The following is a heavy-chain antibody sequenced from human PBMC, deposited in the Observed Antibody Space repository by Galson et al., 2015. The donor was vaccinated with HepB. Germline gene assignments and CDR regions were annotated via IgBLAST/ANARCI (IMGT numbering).Heavy chain of an antibody. CDR3: ARAGGEWEPIDF. J-gene: IGHJ4*02. V-gene: IGHV1-18*01. CDR1: GCSFSTNA. Sequence: SVKVSCKASGCSFSTNAIAWVRQAPGHGLEWVGWISAYSGKTKYAEKFQDRVTLTAETSTTTAYMELRSLRSDDTALYYCARAGGEWEPIDFWGQGTLVSVSA. D-gene: IGHD1-26*01. CDR2: ISAYSGKT.